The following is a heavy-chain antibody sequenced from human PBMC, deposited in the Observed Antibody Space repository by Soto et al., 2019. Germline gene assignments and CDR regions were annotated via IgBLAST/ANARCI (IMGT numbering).Heavy chain of an antibody. CDR1: DGSVNSGSYY. Sequence: SETPSLTCSISDGSVNSGSYYWTWTRQPPGKGLEWIGYIDSSGSTNYNPSLKSRVTISADRSKNDFSLKVNSVTAADTAVYYCARDSWAYFDCWGPGTLVTVSS. D-gene: IGHD1-26*01. CDR3: ARDSWAYFDC. CDR2: IDSSGST. J-gene: IGHJ4*02. V-gene: IGHV4-61*03.